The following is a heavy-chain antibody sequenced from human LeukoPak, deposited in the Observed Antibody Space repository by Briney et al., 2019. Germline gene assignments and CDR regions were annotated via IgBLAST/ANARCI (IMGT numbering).Heavy chain of an antibody. Sequence: GRSLRLSCAASGFTFDDYAMHWVRQAPGKGLEWVSGISWNSGSIGYADSVKGRFTISRDNAKNSLYLQMNSLRAEDTAVYYCARDESGYDAPDFDYWGQGTLVTVSS. D-gene: IGHD5-12*01. V-gene: IGHV3-9*01. CDR2: ISWNSGSI. J-gene: IGHJ4*02. CDR1: GFTFDDYA. CDR3: ARDESGYDAPDFDY.